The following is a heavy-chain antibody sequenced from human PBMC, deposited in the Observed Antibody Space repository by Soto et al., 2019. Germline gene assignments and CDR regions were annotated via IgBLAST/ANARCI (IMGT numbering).Heavy chain of an antibody. D-gene: IGHD3-22*01. CDR3: AKFTYYYDSNDY. CDR2: INHSGST. V-gene: IGHV4-34*01. J-gene: IGHJ4*02. CDR1: GGSFSGYY. Sequence: PSETLSLTCAVYGGSFSGYYWSWIRQPPGKGLEWIGEINHSGSTNYNPSLKSRVTISVDTSKNQFSLKLSSVTAADTAVYYCAKFTYYYDSNDYWGQGTLVTVSS.